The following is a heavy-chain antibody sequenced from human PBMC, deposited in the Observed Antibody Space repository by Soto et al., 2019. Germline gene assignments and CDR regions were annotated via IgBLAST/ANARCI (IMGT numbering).Heavy chain of an antibody. J-gene: IGHJ6*01. V-gene: IGHV4-34*01. CDR3: ATDSATSYFGMDV. Sequence: SETLSLTCAVYGGSFTGNYRSWIRQPPGKGLEWIGEVNDSGSTNFNPSLKSRVTISVDTSKKQFTLKLTSVTAADTAVYYCATDSATSYFGMDVWG. CDR2: VNDSGST. CDR1: GGSFTGNY. D-gene: IGHD1-26*01.